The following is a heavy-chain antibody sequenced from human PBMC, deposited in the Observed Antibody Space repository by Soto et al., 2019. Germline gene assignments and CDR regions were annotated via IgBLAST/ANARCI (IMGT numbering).Heavy chain of an antibody. CDR3: AKGHAYTYGLDY. V-gene: IGHV3-30*18. J-gene: IGHJ4*02. D-gene: IGHD5-18*01. Sequence: QVQLVESGGGVVQPGRSLRLSCAASGFTFSSYDMHWVRQAPGKGLEWVAVLSYDESNKYYADSVKGRFTISRDNSKNTLSLQMNSLRAEETAVYYCAKGHAYTYGLDYWGQGTLVTVPS. CDR1: GFTFSSYD. CDR2: LSYDESNK.